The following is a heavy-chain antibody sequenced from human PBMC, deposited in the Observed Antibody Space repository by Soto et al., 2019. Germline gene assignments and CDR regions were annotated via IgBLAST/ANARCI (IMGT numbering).Heavy chain of an antibody. D-gene: IGHD5-12*01. Sequence: GESLKISCKGSGYSFTSYLIVLVRQMPGKGLEWMGIIYPGDSDTRYSPSFQGQVTISADKSISTAYLQWSSLKASDTAMYYCASPSGYGAYYYYGMDVWGQGTTVTVSS. J-gene: IGHJ6*02. CDR2: IYPGDSDT. CDR1: GYSFTSYL. CDR3: ASPSGYGAYYYYGMDV. V-gene: IGHV5-51*01.